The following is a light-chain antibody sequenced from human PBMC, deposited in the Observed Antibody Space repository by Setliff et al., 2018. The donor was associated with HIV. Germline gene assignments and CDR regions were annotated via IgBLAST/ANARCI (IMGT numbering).Light chain of an antibody. CDR1: SSDVGASDY. V-gene: IGLV2-11*01. CDR3: CSHPGTNTVI. J-gene: IGLJ2*01. CDR2: DVS. Sequence: QSALTQPASVSGSPGQSVTISCTGTSSDVGASDYVSWYQHCPGKAPKFIVYDVSKRPSGVPDRFSGSKSGNTASLTISGLQAEDEADYYCCSHPGTNTVIFGGGTKVTVL.